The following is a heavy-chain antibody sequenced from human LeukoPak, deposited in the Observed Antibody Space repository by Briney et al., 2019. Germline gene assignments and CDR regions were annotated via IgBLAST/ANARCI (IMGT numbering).Heavy chain of an antibody. CDR3: ARDEKGGCNNR. CDR2: INPNSGGT. V-gene: IGHV1-2*06. D-gene: IGHD5-24*01. CDR1: GYTFTGYY. Sequence: ASVKVSCRASGYTFTGYYMHWVRQAPGQGLEWMGRINPNSGGTNYAQKFQGRVTMTRDTSISTAYMELSRLRSDDTAVYYCARDEKGGCNNRWGQGTLVTVSS. J-gene: IGHJ4*02.